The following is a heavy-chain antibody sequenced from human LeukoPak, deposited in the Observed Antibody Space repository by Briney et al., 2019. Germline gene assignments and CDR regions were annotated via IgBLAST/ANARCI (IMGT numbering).Heavy chain of an antibody. CDR1: GGSISSYY. Sequence: PSETLSLTCTVSGGSISSYYWSWIRQPPGKGLVSIGYIYYSGSTHYNPSLKSRVTISVDTSKNQFSLKLSSVTAADTAVYYCATRPLGAGDFDYWGQGTLVTVSS. CDR2: IYYSGST. J-gene: IGHJ4*02. CDR3: ATRPLGAGDFDY. V-gene: IGHV4-59*01. D-gene: IGHD6-19*01.